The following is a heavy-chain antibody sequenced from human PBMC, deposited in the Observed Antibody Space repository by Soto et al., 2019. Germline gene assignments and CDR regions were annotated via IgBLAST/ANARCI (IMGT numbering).Heavy chain of an antibody. Sequence: SEPLSLTCTVSGGSISSYYWSWIRQPPGKGLEWIGYIYYSGSTNYNPSLKSRVTISVDTSKNQFSLKLSSVTAADTAVYYCARGEGFDYWGQGTLVTVSS. CDR2: IYYSGST. CDR1: GGSISSYY. V-gene: IGHV4-59*01. CDR3: ARGEGFDY. J-gene: IGHJ4*02.